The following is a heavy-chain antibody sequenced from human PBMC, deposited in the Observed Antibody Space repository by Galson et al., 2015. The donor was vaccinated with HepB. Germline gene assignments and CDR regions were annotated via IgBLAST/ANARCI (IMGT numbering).Heavy chain of an antibody. V-gene: IGHV3-30*03. CDR2: ISFDGSRT. Sequence: SLRLSCAASGFTFNNYGMFWVRQAPGKGPEWVAVISFDGSRTYYEDSVKGRFTISRDNSRNTLHLQMNSLRAEDTAVYYCAGSESYGLRPLEYWGQGTLVSVSS. J-gene: IGHJ4*02. CDR3: AGSESYGLRPLEY. D-gene: IGHD3-10*01. CDR1: GFTFNNYG.